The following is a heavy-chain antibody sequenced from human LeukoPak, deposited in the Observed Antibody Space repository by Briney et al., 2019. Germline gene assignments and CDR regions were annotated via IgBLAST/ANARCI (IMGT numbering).Heavy chain of an antibody. V-gene: IGHV1-18*04. D-gene: IGHD1-26*01. CDR3: ARQVWDVGFDY. Sequence: GASVNVSCKSSGYTFTSYSISWLRQGPGPGLELMGWISAYNGNTNYAQKLQGRVTMTTDTSTSTAYMELRSLRSEDTAVYYCARQVWDVGFDYWGQGTLVTVSS. CDR2: ISAYNGNT. J-gene: IGHJ4*02. CDR1: GYTFTSYS.